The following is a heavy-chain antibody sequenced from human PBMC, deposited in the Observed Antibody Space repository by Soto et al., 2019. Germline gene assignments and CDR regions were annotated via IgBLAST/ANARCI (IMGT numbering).Heavy chain of an antibody. CDR3: AADGYSYDNSYALDI. Sequence: ASVKVSCKASGYIYTNNDITWVRQAPGQGLEWIGWISVRNSDTYYAQKFQDRVTMTRDTSTSTAYMDLRSLRSEDTAVYYCAADGYSYDNSYALDIWGQGTTVTLSS. D-gene: IGHD3-22*01. CDR1: GYIYTNND. V-gene: IGHV1-18*01. J-gene: IGHJ3*02. CDR2: ISVRNSDT.